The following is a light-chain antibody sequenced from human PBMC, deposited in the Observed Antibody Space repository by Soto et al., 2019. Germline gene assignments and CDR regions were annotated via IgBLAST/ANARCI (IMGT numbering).Light chain of an antibody. J-gene: IGKJ4*01. CDR1: EGINIY. V-gene: IGKV1-16*01. CDR2: GAN. CDR3: QQYQRYPPS. Sequence: DIQMTQSPPSLSASVGDRATIICPASEGINIYLAWLQQKPGKAPKSLIYGANSLQRGVPSTFSGCGGDTYFSLTISSLQPEDIVTYYCQQYQRYPPSVGGGTKVEIK.